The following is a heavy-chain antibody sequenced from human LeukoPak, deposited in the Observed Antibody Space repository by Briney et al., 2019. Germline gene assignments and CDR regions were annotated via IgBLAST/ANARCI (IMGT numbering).Heavy chain of an antibody. CDR1: GFTFSSYS. CDR2: ISSSSSTI. CDR3: ARVDSRATAVN. V-gene: IGHV3-48*01. D-gene: IGHD3-22*01. J-gene: IGHJ4*02. Sequence: PGGSLRLSCAASGFTFSSYSMNWVRQAPGKGLEWVSYISSSSSTIYYADSVKGRFTISRDNAKNSLYLQMNSLRAEDTAVYYCARVDSRATAVNWGQGTLVTVSS.